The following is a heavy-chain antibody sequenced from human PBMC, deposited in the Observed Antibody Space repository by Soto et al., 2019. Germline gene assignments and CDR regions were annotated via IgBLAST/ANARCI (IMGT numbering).Heavy chain of an antibody. CDR3: AKALHYDYSSGDKSFDY. Sequence: VGSLRLSCAASGFTFSSYAMSWVRQAPGKGLEWVSAISGSGGSTYYADSVKGRLTLSRDNSKNTLYMQMNSLRAEDTAVYYCAKALHYDYSSGDKSFDYWGQGTVVTVSS. J-gene: IGHJ4*02. CDR2: ISGSGGST. CDR1: GFTFSSYA. V-gene: IGHV3-23*01. D-gene: IGHD3-22*01.